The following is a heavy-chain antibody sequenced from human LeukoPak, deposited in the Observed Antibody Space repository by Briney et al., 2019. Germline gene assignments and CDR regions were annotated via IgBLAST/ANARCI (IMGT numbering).Heavy chain of an antibody. CDR2: FYGSGST. Sequence: SETLSLTCTVSGGSITSVLHYWSWIRQPAGKELEWIGRFYGSGSTTYNPSLESRVTISVDTAKNQFFLNLRSVTAADTAVYYCATRQLQMTADSQVDYWGQGTLVTVSS. CDR3: ATRQLQMTADSQVDY. D-gene: IGHD5-24*01. CDR1: GGSITSVLHY. V-gene: IGHV4-61*02. J-gene: IGHJ4*02.